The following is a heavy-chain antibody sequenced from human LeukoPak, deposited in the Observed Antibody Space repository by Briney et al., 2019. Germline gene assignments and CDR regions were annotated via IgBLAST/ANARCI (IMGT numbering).Heavy chain of an antibody. CDR3: ARGNHCGSTSCALDY. D-gene: IGHD2-2*01. J-gene: IGHJ4*02. CDR2: IYPGDFDT. V-gene: IGHV5-51*01. CDR1: GYSFASYW. Sequence: GESLKISCEGSGYSFASYWIGWVRQMPGKGLEWMGIIYPGDFDTRYSPSFQGQVTISADKSIATAYLQWSSLKASDTAMYYCARGNHCGSTSCALDYWGQGTLVTVSS.